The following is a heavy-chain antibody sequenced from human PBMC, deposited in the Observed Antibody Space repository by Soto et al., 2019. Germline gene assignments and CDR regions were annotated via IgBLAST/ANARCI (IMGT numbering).Heavy chain of an antibody. J-gene: IGHJ5*02. Sequence: PSQTLSLTCAISGDSVSSNSAAWNWIRQSPSRGLEWLGRTYYRSKWYSDYAVSVKSRITINPDTSKNQFSLQLNSVTPEDTAVYYCEKYSRSWYGKNWFDPWGQGTLVNVSS. CDR3: EKYSRSWYGKNWFDP. CDR1: GDSVSSNSAA. V-gene: IGHV6-1*01. D-gene: IGHD6-13*01. CDR2: TYYRSKWYS.